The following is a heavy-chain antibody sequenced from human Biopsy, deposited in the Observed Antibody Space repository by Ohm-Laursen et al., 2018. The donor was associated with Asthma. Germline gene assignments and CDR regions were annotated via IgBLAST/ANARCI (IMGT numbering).Heavy chain of an antibody. J-gene: IGHJ5*02. CDR3: ARGQKSAGDRWFDP. Sequence: SVKVSCKASGYPFIGYHIHWMRQAPGQGLEWMGRINPNSGATNYEQKFQGRVTMTRDTSISTAYMEVSRLRSDDTAVYYCARGQKSAGDRWFDPWGQGTLVTVSS. CDR2: INPNSGAT. V-gene: IGHV1-2*06. D-gene: IGHD6-13*01. CDR1: GYPFIGYH.